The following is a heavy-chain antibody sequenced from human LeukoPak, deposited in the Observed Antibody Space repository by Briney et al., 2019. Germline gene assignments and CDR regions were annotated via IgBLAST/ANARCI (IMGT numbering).Heavy chain of an antibody. CDR3: ARVGPFYCSGGSCYDY. Sequence: PSETLSLTCTVSGGSISSYYWSWIRQPPGKGLEWIGYIYYSGSTNYNPSLKSRVTISVDTSKNQFSLKVSSVTAADTAVYYCARVGPFYCSGGSCYDYWGQGTLVTVSS. CDR1: GGSISSYY. CDR2: IYYSGST. D-gene: IGHD2-15*01. J-gene: IGHJ4*02. V-gene: IGHV4-59*01.